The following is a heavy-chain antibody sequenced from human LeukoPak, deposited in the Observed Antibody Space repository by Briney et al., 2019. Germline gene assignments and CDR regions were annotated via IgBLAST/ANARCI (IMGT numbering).Heavy chain of an antibody. CDR3: ARDLSTPVATNYKSYFDI. CDR2: IYNSGST. J-gene: IGHJ3*02. CDR1: GDSFSYFY. Sequence: PSETLSLTCTVSGDSFSYFYWSWIRQPPGKGLEWIGNIYNSGSTNYNPSLKSRVTISLDTSKNQFSLKLSSVTAADTAVYYCARDLSTPVATNYKSYFDIWGQGTMVTVSS. D-gene: IGHD1-1*01. V-gene: IGHV4-59*01.